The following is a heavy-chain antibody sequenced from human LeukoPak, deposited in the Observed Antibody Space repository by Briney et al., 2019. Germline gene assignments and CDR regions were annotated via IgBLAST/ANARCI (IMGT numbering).Heavy chain of an antibody. CDR2: ISSSGSTI. Sequence: GGSLRLSCAASGFTFSDYYMSWIRQAPGKGLEWVSYISSSGSTIYYADSVKGRFTISRDNAKNSLYLQMNSLRAEDTAVYYCAKEGYSYGIYYYMDAWGKGTTVTVSS. J-gene: IGHJ6*03. CDR1: GFTFSDYY. CDR3: AKEGYSYGIYYYMDA. D-gene: IGHD5-18*01. V-gene: IGHV3-11*01.